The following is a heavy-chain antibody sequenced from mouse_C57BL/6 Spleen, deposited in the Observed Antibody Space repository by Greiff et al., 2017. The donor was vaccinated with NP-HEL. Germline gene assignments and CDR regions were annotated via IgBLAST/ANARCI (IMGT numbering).Heavy chain of an antibody. Sequence: VKVVESGPGLVQPSQSLSITCTVSGFSLTSYGVHWVRQSPGKGLEWLGVIWSGGSTDYNAAFISRLSISKDNSKSQVFFKMNSLQADDTAIYYCARIPQLRSYYAMDYWGQGSSVTVSS. V-gene: IGHV2-2*01. D-gene: IGHD3-2*02. CDR2: IWSGGST. CDR3: ARIPQLRSYYAMDY. CDR1: GFSLTSYG. J-gene: IGHJ4*01.